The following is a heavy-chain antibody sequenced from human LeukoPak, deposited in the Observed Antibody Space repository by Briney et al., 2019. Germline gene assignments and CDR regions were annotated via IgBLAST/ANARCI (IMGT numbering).Heavy chain of an antibody. CDR1: GGSISSGGYY. CDR2: IYYSGST. J-gene: IGHJ6*02. CDR3: ARGSLPSPRYTPIPPGTYYYGMDV. D-gene: IGHD1-14*01. V-gene: IGHV4-31*03. Sequence: PSETLSLTCTVSGGSISSGGYYWSWIRQHPGKGLEWIGYIYYSGSTYYNPSLKSRVTISVDTSKNQFSLKLSSVTAADTAVYYCARGSLPSPRYTPIPPGTYYYGMDVWGQGTTVTVSS.